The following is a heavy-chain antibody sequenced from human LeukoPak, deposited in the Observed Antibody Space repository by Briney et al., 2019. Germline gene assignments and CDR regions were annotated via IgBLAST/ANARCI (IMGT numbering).Heavy chain of an antibody. D-gene: IGHD2-2*01. J-gene: IGHJ6*03. Sequence: ASVKVSCKASGYTFTSYGISWVRQAPGQGLEWMGWISAYNGNTNYAQKLQGRVTMTTDTSTSTAYMELRSLRSDDTAVYYCARDVGYCSSTSCYPGYYYYYYMDVWGKGTTVTISS. CDR1: GYTFTSYG. CDR3: ARDVGYCSSTSCYPGYYYYYYMDV. CDR2: ISAYNGNT. V-gene: IGHV1-18*01.